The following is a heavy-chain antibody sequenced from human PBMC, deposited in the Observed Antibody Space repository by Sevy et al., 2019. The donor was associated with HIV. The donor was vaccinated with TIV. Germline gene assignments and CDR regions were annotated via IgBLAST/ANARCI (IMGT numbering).Heavy chain of an antibody. V-gene: IGHV1-18*01. Sequence: ASLKVSCKASGYTFTSYGISWVRQAPGQGLEWMGWISAYNGNTNYAQKLQGRVTMTTDTSTSTAYMELRSLRSDDTAVYYCARDRLNYDILTGYYTPFDYWGQGTLVTVSS. CDR3: ARDRLNYDILTGYYTPFDY. J-gene: IGHJ4*02. CDR2: ISAYNGNT. CDR1: GYTFTSYG. D-gene: IGHD3-9*01.